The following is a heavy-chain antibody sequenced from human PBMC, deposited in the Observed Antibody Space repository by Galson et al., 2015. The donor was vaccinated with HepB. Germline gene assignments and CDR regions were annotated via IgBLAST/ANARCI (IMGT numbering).Heavy chain of an antibody. V-gene: IGHV3-74*01. Sequence: SLRLAGAASGFTFNGYWLHGVRQAPREGLVWVAGVYGDGSSRYHADSVRGRFTISRDNARNTLFLQMDSLRAEDTALFYCARHSGTYLDYWGQGTRVTVSS. D-gene: IGHD1-26*01. CDR2: VYGDGSSR. CDR1: GFTFNGYW. J-gene: IGHJ4*02. CDR3: ARHSGTYLDY.